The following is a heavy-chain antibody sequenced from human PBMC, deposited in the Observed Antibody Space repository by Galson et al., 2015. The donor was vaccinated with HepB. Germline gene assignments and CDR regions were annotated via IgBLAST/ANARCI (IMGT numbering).Heavy chain of an antibody. CDR3: ARSTVTTNSDWFGP. CDR1: GYTFTNYL. J-gene: IGHJ5*02. CDR2: ISAYNDNT. D-gene: IGHD4-11*01. Sequence: SVKVSCKASGYTFTNYLINWVRQAPGQGLEWMGRISAYNDNTKYAQKFQGRLTMTTDTSTNTASMELRSLKSDDTAVYYCARSTVTTNSDWFGPWGQGTLVTVSS. V-gene: IGHV1-18*01.